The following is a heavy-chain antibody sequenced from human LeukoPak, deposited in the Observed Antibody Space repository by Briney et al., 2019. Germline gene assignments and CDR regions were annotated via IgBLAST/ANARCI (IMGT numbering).Heavy chain of an antibody. Sequence: GGSLRLSCAASGFTFSSYSIIWVRQAPGKGLEWVSSISSSSSYRYYVDSVKGRFTISRDNAKNSLYLQMNSLRAEDTAVYYCARDDCSGGSCYHFDYWGQGTLVTVSS. D-gene: IGHD2-15*01. V-gene: IGHV3-21*01. J-gene: IGHJ4*02. CDR2: ISSSSSYR. CDR3: ARDDCSGGSCYHFDY. CDR1: GFTFSSYS.